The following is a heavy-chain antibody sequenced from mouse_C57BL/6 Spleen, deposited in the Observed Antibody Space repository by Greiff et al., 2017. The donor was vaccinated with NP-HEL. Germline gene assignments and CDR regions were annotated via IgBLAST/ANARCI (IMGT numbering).Heavy chain of an antibody. J-gene: IGHJ1*03. CDR1: GYTFTSYW. CDR3: ARRFITTVGGYFDV. Sequence: VQLQQSGAELVKPGASVKMSCKASGYTFTSYWITWVKQRPGQGLEWIGDIYPGSGSTNYNEKFKSKATLTVDTSSSTAYMQLSSLTSEDSAVYYCARRFITTVGGYFDVWGTGTTVTVPS. D-gene: IGHD1-1*01. CDR2: IYPGSGST. V-gene: IGHV1-55*01.